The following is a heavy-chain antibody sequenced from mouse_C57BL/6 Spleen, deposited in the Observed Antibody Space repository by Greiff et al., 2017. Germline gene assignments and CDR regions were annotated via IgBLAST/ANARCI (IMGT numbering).Heavy chain of an antibody. Sequence: EVQLQESGPGLVKPSQSLSLTCSVTGYSITSGYYWNWIRQFPGNKLEWMGYISYDGSNNYNPSLKNRISITRDTSKNQFFLKLNSVTTEDTATYYCAMGSYAMDYWGQGTSVTVSS. CDR2: ISYDGSN. J-gene: IGHJ4*01. CDR1: GYSITSGYY. CDR3: AMGSYAMDY. V-gene: IGHV3-6*01.